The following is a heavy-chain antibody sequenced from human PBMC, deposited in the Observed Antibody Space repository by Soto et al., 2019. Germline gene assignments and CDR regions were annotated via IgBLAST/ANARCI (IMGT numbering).Heavy chain of an antibody. V-gene: IGHV3-66*01. D-gene: IGHD6-6*01. CDR1: GFTVSSNY. CDR2: IYSGGST. CDR3: ARAPVDSSSSSDY. Sequence: GGSLRLSCAASGFTVSSNYMSWVRQAPGKGLEWVSVIYSGGSTYYADSVKGRFTISRDNSKNTLYLQMNSLRAEDTAVYYCARAPVDSSSSSDYWGQGTLVTVSS. J-gene: IGHJ4*02.